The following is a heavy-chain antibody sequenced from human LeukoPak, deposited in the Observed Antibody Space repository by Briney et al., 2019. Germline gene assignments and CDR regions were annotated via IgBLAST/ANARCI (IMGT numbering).Heavy chain of an antibody. CDR2: IFSTGIT. CDR1: GGSISGYY. D-gene: IGHD2/OR15-2a*01. CDR3: VRDEAEFGNRQWYFDL. V-gene: IGHV4-59*01. J-gene: IGHJ2*01. Sequence: PSETLSLTCTVSGGSISGYYWGWIRQTPGKGLEWIGYIFSTGITKFNPSLWNRVTMSVDTSKKQLSMRLISVTAADTAVYYCVRDEAEFGNRQWYFDLWGRGTLVIVSS.